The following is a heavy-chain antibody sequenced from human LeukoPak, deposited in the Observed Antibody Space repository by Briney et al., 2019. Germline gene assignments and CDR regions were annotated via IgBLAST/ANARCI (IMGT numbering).Heavy chain of an antibody. J-gene: IGHJ4*02. D-gene: IGHD7-27*01. CDR2: IYHSGST. Sequence: SETLSLTCAVSGYSISSGYYWGWIRQPPGKGLEWIGSIYHSGSTYYNPSLKSRVTISVDTSKNQFSLKLSSVTAGDTGVYYWARNWLARLGNWEYFDHRGQGNLVTVSS. CDR1: GYSISSGYY. CDR3: ARNWLARLGNWEYFDH. V-gene: IGHV4-38-2*01.